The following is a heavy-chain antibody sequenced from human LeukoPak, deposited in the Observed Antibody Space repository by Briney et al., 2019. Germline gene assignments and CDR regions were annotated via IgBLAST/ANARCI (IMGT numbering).Heavy chain of an antibody. CDR2: INPNSGGT. CDR3: ARDRTRYSSSWYHAFDI. CDR1: GYTFTGYY. D-gene: IGHD6-13*01. J-gene: IGHJ3*02. Sequence: ASVKVSCKASGYTFTGYYIHWVRQAPGQGLEWMGRINPNSGGTNYAQKFQGRVTMTRDTSISTAYMELSRLRSDDTAVYYCARDRTRYSSSWYHAFDIWGQGTMVTVSS. V-gene: IGHV1-2*06.